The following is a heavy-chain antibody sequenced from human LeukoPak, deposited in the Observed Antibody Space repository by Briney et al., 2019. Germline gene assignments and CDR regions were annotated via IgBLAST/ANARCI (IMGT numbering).Heavy chain of an antibody. Sequence: ASVKVSCKASGYTFTSYDINWVRQATGQGLEWMGWMNPNSGNTGYAQKFQGGVTMTRNTSISTAYMELSSLRSEDTAVYYCAIAYYYDSSGYQSYYYYYGMDVWGQGTTVTVSS. CDR2: MNPNSGNT. CDR3: AIAYYYDSSGYQSYYYYYGMDV. V-gene: IGHV1-8*01. CDR1: GYTFTSYD. D-gene: IGHD3-22*01. J-gene: IGHJ6*02.